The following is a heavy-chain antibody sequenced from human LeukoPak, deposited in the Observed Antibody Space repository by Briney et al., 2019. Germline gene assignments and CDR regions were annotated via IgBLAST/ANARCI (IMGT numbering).Heavy chain of an antibody. CDR1: GGSFSGYY. CDR2: INHSGST. D-gene: IGHD6-13*01. V-gene: IGHV4-34*01. J-gene: IGHJ6*02. Sequence: KPSETLSLTCAAYGGSFSGYYWSWIRQPPGKGLEWIGEINHSGSTNYNPSLKSRVTISVDTSKNQFSLKLSSVTAADTAVYYCARGIAAAGTAGGPYYYYGMDVWGQGTTVTVSS. CDR3: ARGIAAAGTAGGPYYYYGMDV.